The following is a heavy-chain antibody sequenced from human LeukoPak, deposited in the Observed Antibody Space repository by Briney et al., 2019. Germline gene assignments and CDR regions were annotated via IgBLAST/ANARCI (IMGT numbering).Heavy chain of an antibody. CDR2: ISSDGIT. CDR3: ARSLGTTRLHRDAFDV. D-gene: IGHD1-26*01. V-gene: IGHV3-66*02. J-gene: IGHJ3*01. CDR1: GFAVSSHY. Sequence: GGSLRLSCAASGFAVSSHYMSWVRQAPGKGLEWVSIISSDGITSYADSIKGRFTISRDNSRNTVYLQMSSLRPEDTAVYYCARSLGTTRLHRDAFDVWGQGTAVTVSS.